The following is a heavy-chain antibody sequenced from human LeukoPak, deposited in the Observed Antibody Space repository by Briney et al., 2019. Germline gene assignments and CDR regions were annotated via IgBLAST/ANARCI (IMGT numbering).Heavy chain of an antibody. Sequence: GGSLRLSCAASGFTFSSYAMSWVREAPGETLEWGSAISGSGGSTYYADSVKGRFTISRDNSKNTLYLQLNTLRAEDTAVYYRAKDCDIVVSTDAFDIWGQGTMVTAAS. V-gene: IGHV3-23*01. CDR1: GFTFSSYA. D-gene: IGHD2-15*01. CDR3: AKDCDIVVSTDAFDI. CDR2: ISGSGGST. J-gene: IGHJ3*02.